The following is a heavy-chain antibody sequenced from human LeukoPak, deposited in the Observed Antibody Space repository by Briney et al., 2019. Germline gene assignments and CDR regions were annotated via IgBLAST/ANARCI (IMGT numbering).Heavy chain of an antibody. CDR2: ISAYNSHT. CDR3: TREPALLEGGLTGTIYVYFDY. Sequence: ASVKVSCKASGYTFSNYGISWVRQAPGQGLEWMGWISAYNSHTKYAQRFQGRVTMTTDTSTSTAYVEVRSLRPDDTAVYFCTREPALLEGGLTGTIYVYFDYWGQGTLVTVSS. CDR1: GYTFSNYG. V-gene: IGHV1-18*01. D-gene: IGHD1-14*01. J-gene: IGHJ4*02.